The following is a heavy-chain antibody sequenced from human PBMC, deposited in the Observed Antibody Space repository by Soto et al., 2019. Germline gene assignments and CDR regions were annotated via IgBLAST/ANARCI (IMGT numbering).Heavy chain of an antibody. D-gene: IGHD2-2*01. Sequence: PGGSLRLSCVASGFTLSSYEINWVRQAPGKGLEWLSYIDTSGSTIYYADSVKGRFTISRDNAKNSLYLQMNSLRAEDTAVYYCAKRRRRCSSTSCRGGFDYWGQGTLVTVSS. V-gene: IGHV3-48*03. J-gene: IGHJ4*02. CDR1: GFTLSSYE. CDR3: AKRRRRCSSTSCRGGFDY. CDR2: IDTSGSTI.